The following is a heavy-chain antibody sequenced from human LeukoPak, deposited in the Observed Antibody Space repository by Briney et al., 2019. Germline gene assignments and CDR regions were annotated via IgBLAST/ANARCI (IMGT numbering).Heavy chain of an antibody. CDR2: IYYSGST. Sequence: NPSETLSLTCTVSGGSISSYYWSWIRQPPGKGLEWIGYIYYSGSTNSNPSLKSRVTISLDTSKNQFSLKLSSVTAADTAVYYCARLLYYYDSSGYYYFDYWGQGTLVTVSS. D-gene: IGHD3-22*01. V-gene: IGHV4-59*08. CDR3: ARLLYYYDSSGYYYFDY. CDR1: GGSISSYY. J-gene: IGHJ4*02.